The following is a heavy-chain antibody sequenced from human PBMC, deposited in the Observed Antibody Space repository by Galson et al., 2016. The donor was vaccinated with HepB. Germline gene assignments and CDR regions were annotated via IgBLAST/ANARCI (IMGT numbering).Heavy chain of an antibody. D-gene: IGHD2-2*01. J-gene: IGHJ2*01. CDR3: ARDQGTRYFGV. Sequence: SETLSLTCTVSGGSVNIYYWSWIRQPPGKGLEWIGYIHSSGSTNYNPSLKSRVTISINTSENQFSLKMSSVTAADTAVYYCARDQGTRYFGVWGRGTHVTVSS. CDR1: GGSVNIYY. V-gene: IGHV4-59*02. CDR2: IHSSGST.